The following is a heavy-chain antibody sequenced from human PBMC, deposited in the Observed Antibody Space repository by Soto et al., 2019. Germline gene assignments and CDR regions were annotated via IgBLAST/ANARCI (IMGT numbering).Heavy chain of an antibody. D-gene: IGHD4-17*01. V-gene: IGHV3-48*01. CDR2: ISSSSSTI. CDR3: ARGQYGDYGAAAFDI. Sequence: HPGGSLRLSCAASGFTFSSYSMNWVRQAPGKGLEWVSYISSSSSTIYYADSVKGRFTISRDNAKNSLYLQMNSLRAEDTAVYYCARGQYGDYGAAAFDIWGQGTMVTVSS. CDR1: GFTFSSYS. J-gene: IGHJ3*02.